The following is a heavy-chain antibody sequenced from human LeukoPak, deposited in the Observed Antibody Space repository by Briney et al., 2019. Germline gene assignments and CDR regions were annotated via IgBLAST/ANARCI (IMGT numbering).Heavy chain of an antibody. CDR1: GFTFNRYN. CDR3: ARASSGRYFAFIDY. CDR2: IKQDGSEK. V-gene: IGHV3-7*01. Sequence: GGSLRLSCAASGFTFNRYNMNWVRRAPGKGLEWVANIKQDGSEKYYVDSVKGRFTISRDNAKNSLYLQINSLRVEDTAVYYCARASSGRYFAFIDYWGQGILVTVSS. D-gene: IGHD1-26*01. J-gene: IGHJ4*02.